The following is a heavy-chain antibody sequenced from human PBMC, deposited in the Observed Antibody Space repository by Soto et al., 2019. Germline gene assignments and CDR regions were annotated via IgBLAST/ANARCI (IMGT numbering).Heavy chain of an antibody. V-gene: IGHV1-69*12. CDR1: GGTFSSYA. D-gene: IGHD5-12*01. CDR3: VRVVAIPGYPDN. Sequence: QVQLVQSGAEVRQPASSVKVSCTTSGGTFSSYAISWVRQAPGQGLEWMGGIVPIVDTSTYAQKFQGRVTITADASTSTVYMELSSLRSDDTAVYYCVRVVAIPGYPDNWGQGTLVTVSS. J-gene: IGHJ4*02. CDR2: IVPIVDTS.